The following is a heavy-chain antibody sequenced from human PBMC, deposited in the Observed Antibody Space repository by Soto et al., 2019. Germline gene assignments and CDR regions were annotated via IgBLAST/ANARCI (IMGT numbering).Heavy chain of an antibody. J-gene: IGHJ6*02. D-gene: IGHD2-2*01. CDR1: GFSFSAST. V-gene: IGHV3-73*01. CDR3: ATLNCSSSSCYIFYYGMDV. CDR2: IRSKANNYAP. Sequence: GGSLRLSCTASGFSFSASTIHWVRQASGKGLEWVGRIRSKANNYAPAYGASVKGRFTISRDDSKNTAYLQMNSLKTEDTAVYYCATLNCSSSSCYIFYYGMDVWGQGTTVTVS.